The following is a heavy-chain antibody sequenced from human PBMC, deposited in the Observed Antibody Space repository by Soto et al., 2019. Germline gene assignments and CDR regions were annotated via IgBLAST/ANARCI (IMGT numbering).Heavy chain of an antibody. J-gene: IGHJ4*02. CDR3: ARHPGYYDILTGYTTYYFDS. V-gene: IGHV4-59*08. Sequence: TLSLTFTVSGVSISGYYWSWLRQPPGKGLEWIGYIYNIGNTGYNPSLKSRVTISLDTPKNQFSLKLSSVTAADTAVYYCARHPGYYDILTGYTTYYFDSWGQGILVTVS. D-gene: IGHD3-9*01. CDR2: IYNIGNT. CDR1: GVSISGYY.